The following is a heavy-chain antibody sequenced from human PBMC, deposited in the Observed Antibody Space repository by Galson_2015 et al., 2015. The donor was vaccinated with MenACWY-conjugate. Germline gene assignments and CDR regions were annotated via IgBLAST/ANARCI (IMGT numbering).Heavy chain of an antibody. CDR2: IYPGDSDT. Sequence: QSGAEVKKPGESLKISCKGSGYTFTTYWIAWVRQMPGKGLEWMGIIYPGDSDTRYSPSFQGLVTISADKSITTAYLQWSSLKDSDTAIYYCARHRDGYTNDYWGQGTLVTVSS. D-gene: IGHD5-24*01. CDR3: ARHRDGYTNDY. CDR1: GYTFTTYW. V-gene: IGHV5-51*01. J-gene: IGHJ4*02.